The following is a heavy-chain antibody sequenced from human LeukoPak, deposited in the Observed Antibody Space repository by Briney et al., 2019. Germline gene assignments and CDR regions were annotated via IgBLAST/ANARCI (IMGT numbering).Heavy chain of an antibody. CDR1: GGTFSSYA. J-gene: IGHJ5*02. Sequence: SVTVSCKASGGTFSSYAISWVRQAPGQGLEWMGGIIPIFGTANYAQKFQGRVTITTDESTSTAYMELSSLRSEDTAVYYCAREGGYCSSTSCFLVNWFDPWGQGTLVTVSS. V-gene: IGHV1-69*05. CDR2: IIPIFGTA. D-gene: IGHD2-2*01. CDR3: AREGGYCSSTSCFLVNWFDP.